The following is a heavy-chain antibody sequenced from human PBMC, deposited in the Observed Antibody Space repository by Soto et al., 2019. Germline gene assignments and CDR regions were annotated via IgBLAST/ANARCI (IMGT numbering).Heavy chain of an antibody. V-gene: IGHV3-30*18. Sequence: GGSLRLSCAASGFTFSSYGMHWVRQAPGKGLEWVAVISYDGSNKYYADSVKGRFTISRDNSKNTLYLQMNSLRAEDTAVYYCAKEHYDFWSGYYTSRHGMDVWGQGTTVTVSS. D-gene: IGHD3-3*01. J-gene: IGHJ6*02. CDR1: GFTFSSYG. CDR3: AKEHYDFWSGYYTSRHGMDV. CDR2: ISYDGSNK.